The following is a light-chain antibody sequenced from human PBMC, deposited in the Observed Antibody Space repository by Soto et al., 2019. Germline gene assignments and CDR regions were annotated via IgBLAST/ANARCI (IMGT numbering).Light chain of an antibody. CDR3: QQYSTYSFT. CDR2: KAS. Sequence: DIQMTQSPSSLSASVGDRVTITCRASQNINSWLAWFQQKPGKAPKLLIKKASTLETGVPSRFSGGGSGTEFTLTISSLQPDDFATYYCQQYSTYSFTFGQGTNLAIK. V-gene: IGKV1-5*03. J-gene: IGKJ2*01. CDR1: QNINSW.